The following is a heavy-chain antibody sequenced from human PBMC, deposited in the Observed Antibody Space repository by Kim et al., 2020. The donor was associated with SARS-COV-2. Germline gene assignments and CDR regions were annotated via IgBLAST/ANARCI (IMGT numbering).Heavy chain of an antibody. V-gene: IGHV3-21*01. J-gene: IGHJ4*02. CDR3: ARVTYPIAAAGTHHFDY. Sequence: VKGRFTISGDNAKNSLYLQMNSLRAEDTAVYYCARVTYPIAAAGTHHFDYWGQGTLVTVSS. D-gene: IGHD6-13*01.